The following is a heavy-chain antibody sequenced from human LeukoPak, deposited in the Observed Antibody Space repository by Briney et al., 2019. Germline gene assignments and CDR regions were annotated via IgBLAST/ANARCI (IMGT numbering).Heavy chain of an antibody. Sequence: ASVKVSCKASGYTFTNYYIHWVRQAPGQGLEWMGLINPSGGNTNYAQNFQGRVTMTRDTSASTVYMELSSLRSEDTAVYYCARVGGIVGAMDAFDIWGQGTMVTVSS. CDR1: GYTFTNYY. J-gene: IGHJ3*02. CDR2: INPSGGNT. D-gene: IGHD1-26*01. CDR3: ARVGGIVGAMDAFDI. V-gene: IGHV1-46*01.